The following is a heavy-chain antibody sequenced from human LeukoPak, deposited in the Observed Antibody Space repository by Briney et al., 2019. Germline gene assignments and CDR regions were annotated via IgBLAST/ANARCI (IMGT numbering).Heavy chain of an antibody. V-gene: IGHV1-69*13. CDR3: ARCEVNGWLRLRTPFDY. J-gene: IGHJ4*02. CDR2: IIPIFGTA. Sequence: SVTVSFTASGGTFSSYAISWVRQAPGQGLEWMGGIIPIFGTANYAQKFQGRVTITADESTSTAYMELSSLRSEDTAVYYCARCEVNGWLRLRTPFDYWGQGTLVTVSS. CDR1: GGTFSSYA. D-gene: IGHD5-12*01.